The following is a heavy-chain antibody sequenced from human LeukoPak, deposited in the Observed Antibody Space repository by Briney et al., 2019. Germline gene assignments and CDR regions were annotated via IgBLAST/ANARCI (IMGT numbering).Heavy chain of an antibody. Sequence: ASVKVSCKASGGTFSSYAISWARQAPGQGLEWMGGIIPIFGTANYAQKFQGRVTITADESTSTAYMELSSLRSEDTAVYYCARGTMVRGVRYYFDYWGQGTLVTVSS. CDR1: GGTFSSYA. D-gene: IGHD3-10*01. CDR2: IIPIFGTA. J-gene: IGHJ4*02. CDR3: ARGTMVRGVRYYFDY. V-gene: IGHV1-69*13.